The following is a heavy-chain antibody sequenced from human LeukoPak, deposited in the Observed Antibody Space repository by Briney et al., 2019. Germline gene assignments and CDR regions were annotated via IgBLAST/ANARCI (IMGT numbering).Heavy chain of an antibody. Sequence: GASVKVSCKASGYTFTSYYMHWVRQAPGQGLEWMGWINPNSGGTNYAQKFQGRITMTRDTSISTAYMELSRLRSDDTAVYYCAREPDYGDYESGYYYYGMDVWGQGTTVTVSS. CDR3: AREPDYGDYESGYYYYGMDV. D-gene: IGHD4-17*01. J-gene: IGHJ6*02. V-gene: IGHV1-2*02. CDR1: GYTFTSYY. CDR2: INPNSGGT.